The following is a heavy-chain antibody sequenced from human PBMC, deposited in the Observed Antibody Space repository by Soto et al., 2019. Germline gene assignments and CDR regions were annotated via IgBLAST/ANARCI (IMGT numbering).Heavy chain of an antibody. CDR1: GFTFSSYW. D-gene: IGHD5-18*01. CDR2: INSDGSST. V-gene: IGHV3-74*01. J-gene: IGHJ6*02. Sequence: GGSLRLSCAASGFTFSSYWMHWVRQAPGKGLVWVSRINSDGSSTSYADSVKGRFTISRDNAKNTLYLQMNSLRAEDTAVYYCARERGRGYSYGLYYYYGMDVWGQGTTVTVSS. CDR3: ARERGRGYSYGLYYYYGMDV.